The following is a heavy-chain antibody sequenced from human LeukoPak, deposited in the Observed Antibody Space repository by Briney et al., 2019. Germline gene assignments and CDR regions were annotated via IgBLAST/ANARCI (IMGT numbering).Heavy chain of an antibody. D-gene: IGHD6-13*01. V-gene: IGHV4-39*07. CDR1: GGSISSSSYY. J-gene: IGHJ4*02. CDR3: ARDRVPWAAAGHASDY. Sequence: SETLSLTCTVSGGSISSSSYYWGWIRQPPGKGLEWIGSIYYSGSTYYNPSLKSRVTISVDTSKNQFSLKLSSVTAADTAVYYCARDRVPWAAAGHASDYWGQGTLVTVSS. CDR2: IYYSGST.